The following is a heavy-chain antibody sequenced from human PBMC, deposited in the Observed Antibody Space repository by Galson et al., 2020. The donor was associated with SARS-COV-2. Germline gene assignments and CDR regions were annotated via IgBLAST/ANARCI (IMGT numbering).Heavy chain of an antibody. CDR3: SRNDAPSKNHYVSSCYTPPVSGYGMDV. J-gene: IGHJ6*02. D-gene: IGHD3-3*01. CDR2: IYHSGIT. CDR1: GGSLSTSSW. Sequence: AGSLRLSCAVSGGSLSTSSWWTWVRQPPGKGLEWIGEIYHSGITNYNPSLKSLVTISENKSKNQFSLKVRSLTAADTAVYYCSRNDAPSKNHYVSSCYTPPVSGYGMDVWGQGTTVIVSS. V-gene: IGHV4-4*02.